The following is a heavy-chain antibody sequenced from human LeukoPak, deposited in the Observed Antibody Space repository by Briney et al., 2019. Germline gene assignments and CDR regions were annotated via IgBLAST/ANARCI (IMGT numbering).Heavy chain of an antibody. V-gene: IGHV3-21*05. CDR3: ARLWLDDAFDI. CDR2: ISSSSSYT. CDR1: GFTFSSYS. J-gene: IGHJ3*02. Sequence: GGSLRLSCAASGFTFSSYSMKWVRQAPGKGLEWVSYISSSSSYTNYADSVKGRFTISRDNAKNSLYLQMNSLRAEDTAVYYCARLWLDDAFDIWGQGTMVTVSS. D-gene: IGHD6-19*01.